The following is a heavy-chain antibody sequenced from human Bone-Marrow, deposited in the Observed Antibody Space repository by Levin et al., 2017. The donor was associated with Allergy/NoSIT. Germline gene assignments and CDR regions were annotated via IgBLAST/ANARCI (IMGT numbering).Heavy chain of an antibody. V-gene: IGHV3-13*01. CDR2: IGTGGDT. J-gene: IGHJ4*02. D-gene: IGHD6-19*01. Sequence: PGGSLSLSCAASGFTFSSYDMHWVRQAPGKGLEWVAAIGTGGDTYYPDSVKGRFTISRENAKNSLYLQMNNLRDGDTAVYYCARSPVAGGHYFDYWGQGTLVTVSS. CDR3: ARSPVAGGHYFDY. CDR1: GFTFSSYD.